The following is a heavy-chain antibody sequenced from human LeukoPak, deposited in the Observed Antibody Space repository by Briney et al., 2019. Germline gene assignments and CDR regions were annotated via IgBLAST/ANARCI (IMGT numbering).Heavy chain of an antibody. D-gene: IGHD3-10*01. J-gene: IGHJ6*02. CDR3: ARPRRWFGEKDGMDV. CDR2: IYSSGST. Sequence: SETLSLTCSVSGGSISSYYWSWIRQSPGKGLEWIGYIYSSGSTNYNPSLKSRVTISVDTSKNQFSLKLSSVTAADTAVYYCARPRRWFGEKDGMDVWGQGTTVTVSS. V-gene: IGHV4-59*12. CDR1: GGSISSYY.